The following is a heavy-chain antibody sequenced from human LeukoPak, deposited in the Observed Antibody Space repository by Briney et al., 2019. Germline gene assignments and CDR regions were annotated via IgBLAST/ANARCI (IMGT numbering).Heavy chain of an antibody. J-gene: IGHJ3*02. D-gene: IGHD3-9*01. CDR3: AKTALRYFDWNDAFDI. CDR1: GFPFSSYG. CDR2: IWYDGSNK. V-gene: IGHV3-30*02. Sequence: GALRLSCAASGFPFSSYGMHWVRQAPGKGMEWVAVIWYDGSNKYYADSVKGRFTISRDNSKNTLYLQMNSLRAEDTAVYYCAKTALRYFDWNDAFDIWGQGTMVTVSS.